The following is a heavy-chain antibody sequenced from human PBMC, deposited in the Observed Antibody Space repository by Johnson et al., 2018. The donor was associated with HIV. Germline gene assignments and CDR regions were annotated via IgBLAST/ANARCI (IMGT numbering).Heavy chain of an antibody. D-gene: IGHD6-13*01. CDR1: GFTFSSYD. CDR2: IGTAGDT. V-gene: IGHV3-13*01. J-gene: IGHJ3*02. CDR3: ARDGGIATAPDGFDI. Sequence: VQLVESGGGLVQPGGSLRLSCAASGFTFSSYDMHWVRQATGKGLEWVSAIGTAGDTYYPGSVKGRFTISRDNSKNTLYLQMNSLRSEDTAVYYCARDGGIATAPDGFDIWGQGTMVTVSS.